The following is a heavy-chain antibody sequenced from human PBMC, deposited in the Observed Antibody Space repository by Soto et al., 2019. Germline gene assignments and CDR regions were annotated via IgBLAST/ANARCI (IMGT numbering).Heavy chain of an antibody. V-gene: IGHV3-30*18. CDR2: ISFDGENK. CDR3: AKVSYLGPTAGGYFDY. J-gene: IGHJ4*02. Sequence: QVQLVESGGGVVQPGRSLRLSCAASGFSFSSYGMHWVRQAPGKGLEWVAIISFDGENKYYADSVKGRFTISRDKSKNTLYLQMNSLRAEDTAVYYCAKVSYLGPTAGGYFDYWGQGTLVTVSS. D-gene: IGHD1-26*01. CDR1: GFSFSSYG.